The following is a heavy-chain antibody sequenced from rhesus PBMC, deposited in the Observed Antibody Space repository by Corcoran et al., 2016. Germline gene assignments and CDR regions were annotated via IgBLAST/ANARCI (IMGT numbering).Heavy chain of an antibody. CDR1: GFSISTSGTG. J-gene: IGHJ5-1*01. D-gene: IGHD3-9*01. V-gene: IGHV2-95*01. CDR2: IYWNDRK. CDR3: APYGVEGFDV. Sequence: QVTLKESGPALVKPTQTLTLTCTFSGFSISTSGTGVGWIRQPPGKDLEWLASIYWNDRKYYRTSLKSRLTISKDTSKKQVVLTLTNMDPVDTATYYCAPYGVEGFDVWGPGVLVTVSS.